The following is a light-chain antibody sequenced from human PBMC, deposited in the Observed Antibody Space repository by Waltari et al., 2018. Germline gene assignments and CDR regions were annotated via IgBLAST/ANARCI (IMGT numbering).Light chain of an antibody. CDR1: SNDVGAYNY. J-gene: IGLJ3*02. Sequence: QSALTQPASVSGSPGQSITISCTGTSNDVGAYNYVSWYQQHPGKAPKLMIYEVSNRPSGVASRCSGSKAGNTASLTISGRQAEDEADYYCNSYTSTSTRVVFGGGTKLTVL. CDR3: NSYTSTSTRVV. CDR2: EVS. V-gene: IGLV2-14*01.